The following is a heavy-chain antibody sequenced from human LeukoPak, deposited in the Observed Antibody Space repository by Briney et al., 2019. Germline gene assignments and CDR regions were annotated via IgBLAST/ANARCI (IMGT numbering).Heavy chain of an antibody. J-gene: IGHJ4*02. D-gene: IGHD3-10*01. CDR2: IYYSGST. Sequence: SETLSLTCTVSGGSISSYYWSWIRQPPGKGLEWIGYIYYSGSTNYNPSLKSRVTISVDTSKNQFSLKLSSVTAADTAVYYCARDPGPGETMVRGVINFDYWGQGTLVTVSS. V-gene: IGHV4-59*01. CDR1: GGSISSYY. CDR3: ARDPGPGETMVRGVINFDY.